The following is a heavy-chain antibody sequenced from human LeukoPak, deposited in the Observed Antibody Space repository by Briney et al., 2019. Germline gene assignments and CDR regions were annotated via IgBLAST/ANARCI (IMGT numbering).Heavy chain of an antibody. CDR2: IYNSGST. CDR3: ARRNVDTVPTLDWGRGYFQH. V-gene: IGHV4-39*07. J-gene: IGHJ1*01. Sequence: PSETLSLTCTVSGGSTSSSDYYGGWLRQPPGKGLEWIGSIYNSGSTHYNPSLKNRVTISEDTSKNQFSLKLSSVTAADTAIYYCARRNVDTVPTLDWGRGYFQHWGQGTLVTVSS. D-gene: IGHD5-12*01. CDR1: GGSTSSSDYY.